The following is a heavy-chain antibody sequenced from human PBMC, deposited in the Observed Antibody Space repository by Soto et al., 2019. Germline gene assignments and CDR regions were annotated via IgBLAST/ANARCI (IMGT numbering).Heavy chain of an antibody. CDR2: ISAYNGNT. CDR1: GYTFTSYG. D-gene: IGHD4-17*01. CDR3: ARDWETTVTTQPDY. V-gene: IGHV1-18*01. J-gene: IGHJ4*02. Sequence: QVQLVQSGAEVMKPGASVKVSCKASGYTFTSYGISWVRQAPGQGLEWMGWISAYNGNTNYAQKLQGRVTMATNTSTTTAYMELRSLRSDDTAVYYCARDWETTVTTQPDYWGQGTLVTVSS.